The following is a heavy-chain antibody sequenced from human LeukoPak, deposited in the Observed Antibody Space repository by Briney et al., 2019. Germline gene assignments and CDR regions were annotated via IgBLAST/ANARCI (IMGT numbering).Heavy chain of an antibody. CDR3: ARGSGSYGIF. V-gene: IGHV4-61*02. CDR2: IYTSGST. CDR1: GGSISSGSYY. D-gene: IGHD1-26*01. Sequence: SQTLSLTCTVSGGSISSGSYYWSWIRQPAGKGLEWIGRIYTSGSTNYNPSLKSRVTISVDTSKNQFSLKLSSVTAADTAVYYCARGSGSYGIFWGQGTLVTVSS. J-gene: IGHJ4*02.